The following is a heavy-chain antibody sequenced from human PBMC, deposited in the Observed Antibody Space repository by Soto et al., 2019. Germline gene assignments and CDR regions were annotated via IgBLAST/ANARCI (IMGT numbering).Heavy chain of an antibody. Sequence: PGESLKISCNGSGYSFTSYWISWVRQMPGKGLEWMGRIDPSDSYTNYSPSFQGHVTISADKSISTAYLQWSSLKASDTAMYYCARGALILPSSPQQDDYWGQGTLVTVYS. CDR2: IDPSDSYT. J-gene: IGHJ4*02. CDR1: GYSFTSYW. D-gene: IGHD2-21*01. CDR3: ARGALILPSSPQQDDY. V-gene: IGHV5-10-1*01.